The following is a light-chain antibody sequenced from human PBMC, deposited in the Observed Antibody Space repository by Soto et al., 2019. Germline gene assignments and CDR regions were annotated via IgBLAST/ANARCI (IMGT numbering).Light chain of an antibody. J-gene: IGKJ2*01. Sequence: EIVLTQSPGTLSLSPGESATLSCRASQRVASSDIAWYRQKPGQAPWLLIYGASNRATGIPERFSGSGSGTDFTLTISRLEAEDSAVYYCQHYGSSPPYTFGQGTKLKI. V-gene: IGKV3-20*01. CDR2: GAS. CDR3: QHYGSSPPYT. CDR1: QRVASSD.